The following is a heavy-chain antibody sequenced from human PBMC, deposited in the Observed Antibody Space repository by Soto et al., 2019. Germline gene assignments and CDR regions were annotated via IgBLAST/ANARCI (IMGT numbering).Heavy chain of an antibody. J-gene: IGHJ3*02. Sequence: SETLYLTCTVSGGSVISGSYYWSWIRQPPGKGLEWIGYMYYSGSTNYNPSLKSRVTISLDTSKNQFSLKLSSVTAADTAVYFCARTRDFWSGNDAFDIWGQGTMVTVSS. CDR3: ARTRDFWSGNDAFDI. CDR1: GGSVISGSYY. D-gene: IGHD3-3*01. CDR2: MYYSGST. V-gene: IGHV4-61*01.